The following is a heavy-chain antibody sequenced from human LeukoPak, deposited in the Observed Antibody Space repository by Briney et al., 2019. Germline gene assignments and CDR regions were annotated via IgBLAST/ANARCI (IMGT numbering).Heavy chain of an antibody. CDR2: IYYSGST. CDR3: ARHRMVRGVITRNWFDP. V-gene: IGHV4-30-4*01. D-gene: IGHD3-10*01. J-gene: IGHJ5*02. CDR1: GGSISSGDYY. Sequence: TQTLSLTCTVSGGSISSGDYYWSWIRQPPGKGLEWIGYIYYSGSTYYNPSLKSRVTISVDTSKNQFSLKLSSVTAADTAVYYCARHRMVRGVITRNWFDPWGQGTLVTVSS.